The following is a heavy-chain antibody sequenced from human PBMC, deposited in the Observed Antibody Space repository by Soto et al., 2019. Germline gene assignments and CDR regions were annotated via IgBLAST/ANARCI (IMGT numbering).Heavy chain of an antibody. Sequence: GSRRLSCAASVFTFSSYSMNWVRQAPGKGLEWVSSISSSSSYIYYADSVKGRFTISRDNAKNSLYLQMNSLRAEDMAVYYCARDSMTPKGAFDIWGQGTMVTVSS. CDR2: ISSSSSYI. V-gene: IGHV3-21*01. CDR1: VFTFSSYS. CDR3: ARDSMTPKGAFDI. J-gene: IGHJ3*02.